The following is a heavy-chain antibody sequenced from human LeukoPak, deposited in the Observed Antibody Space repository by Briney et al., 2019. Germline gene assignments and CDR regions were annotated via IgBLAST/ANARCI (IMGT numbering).Heavy chain of an antibody. CDR3: ARGLGYCSSTSCESYYYYGMDV. V-gene: IGHV3-33*01. Sequence: GGSLRLSCAASGFTFSSYGMHWVRQAPGKGLEWVAVIWYDGSNKYYADSVKGRFTISRDNSKNTLYLQMNSLIDENTAVYYCARGLGYCSSTSCESYYYYGMDVWGQGTTVTVSS. J-gene: IGHJ6*02. CDR1: GFTFSSYG. D-gene: IGHD2-2*01. CDR2: IWYDGSNK.